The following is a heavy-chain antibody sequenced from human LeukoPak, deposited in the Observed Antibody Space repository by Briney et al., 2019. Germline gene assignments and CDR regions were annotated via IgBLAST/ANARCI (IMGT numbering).Heavy chain of an antibody. CDR2: IYTSGST. D-gene: IGHD2-2*01. J-gene: IGHJ4*02. CDR3: ARHVSTQEYCSSTSCYAAPLDY. V-gene: IGHV4-4*07. CDR1: GGSISSYY. Sequence: SETLSLTCTVSGGSISSYYWSWIRQPAGKGLEWIGRIYTSGSTNYNPSLKSRVTMSVDTSKNQFSLKLSSVTAADTAVYYCARHVSTQEYCSSTSCYAAPLDYWGQGTLVTVSS.